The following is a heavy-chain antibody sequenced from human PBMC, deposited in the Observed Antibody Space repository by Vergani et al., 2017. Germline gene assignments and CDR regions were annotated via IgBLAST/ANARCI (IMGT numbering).Heavy chain of an antibody. Sequence: QVQLQESGPGLVKPSETLSLTCTVSGGSISSYYWSWIRQPAGKGLEWIGRIYISGSTNYNPSLKSRITMSLDTSKNQFSLKLSSVTAADTAVYYCASDRSPQYRIFDYWGQGTLVTVSS. CDR1: GGSISSYY. V-gene: IGHV4-4*07. CDR3: ASDRSPQYRIFDY. CDR2: IYISGST. J-gene: IGHJ4*02. D-gene: IGHD2-2*02.